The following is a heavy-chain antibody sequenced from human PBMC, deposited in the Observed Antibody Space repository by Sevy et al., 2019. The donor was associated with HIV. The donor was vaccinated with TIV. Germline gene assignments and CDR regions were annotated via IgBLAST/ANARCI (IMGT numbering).Heavy chain of an antibody. V-gene: IGHV3-48*01. CDR3: ARAIEERPTYYDFWSGLYYYGMDV. CDR2: ISSSSSTI. Sequence: GGSLRLSCAASGFTFSSYSMNWVRQAPGKGLEWVSYISSSSSTIYYADSVKGRFTISRDNAKNSLYLQMNSLRAEDTAVYYWARAIEERPTYYDFWSGLYYYGMDVWGQGTTVTVSS. J-gene: IGHJ6*02. D-gene: IGHD3-3*01. CDR1: GFTFSSYS.